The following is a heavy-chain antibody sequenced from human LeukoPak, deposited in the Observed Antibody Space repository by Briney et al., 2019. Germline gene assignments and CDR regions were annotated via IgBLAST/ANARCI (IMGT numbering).Heavy chain of an antibody. CDR1: GYSFTSYY. V-gene: IGHV1-46*01. CDR3: ARDGCSSRICSAGGYWFDP. D-gene: IGHD2-2*01. J-gene: IGHJ5*02. CDR2: INPSGGST. Sequence: ASVKVSCKASGYSFTSYYMHWVRQAPGQGLEWMGIINPSGGSTNYAQKFQGRVTMTRDTSTSTVYMELSSLRSEDTAVYYCARDGCSSRICSAGGYWFDPWGQGTLVTVSS.